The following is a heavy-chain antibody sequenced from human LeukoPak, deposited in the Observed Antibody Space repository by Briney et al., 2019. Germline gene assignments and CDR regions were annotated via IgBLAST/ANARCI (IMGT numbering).Heavy chain of an antibody. V-gene: IGHV1-2*02. CDR1: GYTVTGYY. J-gene: IGHJ6*02. Sequence: GASVKVSCKASGYTVTGYYMHWVRQAPGQGLEWMGWINPNSGGTNYAQKFQGRVTMTRDTSISTAYMELSRLRSDDTAVYYCARDSIAAAGTDPFYYYYYGMGVWGQGTTVTVSS. CDR3: ARDSIAAAGTDPFYYYYYGMGV. D-gene: IGHD6-13*01. CDR2: INPNSGGT.